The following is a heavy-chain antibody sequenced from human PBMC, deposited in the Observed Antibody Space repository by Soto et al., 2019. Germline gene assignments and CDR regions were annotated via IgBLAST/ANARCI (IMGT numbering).Heavy chain of an antibody. D-gene: IGHD5-18*01. CDR2: MNPGSGDT. V-gene: IGHV1-8*01. J-gene: IGHJ5*02. Sequence: SVKVSCKASGYTFTNNDVTWVRQATGQGLEWMGWMNPGSGDTGYAQKFQGRVTMTRNISIATAYMELSSLRSEDTAIYYCARMASFGSLNWFDPWGPGTLVTVSS. CDR3: ARMASFGSLNWFDP. CDR1: GYTFTNND.